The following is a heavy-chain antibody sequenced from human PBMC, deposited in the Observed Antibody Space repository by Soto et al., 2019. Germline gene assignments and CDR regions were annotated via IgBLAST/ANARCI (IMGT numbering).Heavy chain of an antibody. CDR3: ARVPMWYDFWRRYYYYGMDV. Sequence: WETLSLTCAVYGGSFSGYYWSWIRQPPGEGLEWIGEINHSGSTNYNPSLKSRVTISVDTSKNQFSLKLSSVTAADTAVYYCARVPMWYDFWRRYYYYGMDVWGQGTTVTVSS. J-gene: IGHJ6*02. CDR1: GGSFSGYY. D-gene: IGHD3-3*01. V-gene: IGHV4-34*01. CDR2: INHSGST.